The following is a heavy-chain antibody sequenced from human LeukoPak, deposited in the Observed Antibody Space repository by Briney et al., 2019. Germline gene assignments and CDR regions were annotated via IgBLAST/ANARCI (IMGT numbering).Heavy chain of an antibody. CDR3: ARRRDFIDY. J-gene: IGHJ4*02. V-gene: IGHV3-11*01. CDR1: GFTLSDYY. CDR2: SSSSGSTI. D-gene: IGHD3/OR15-3a*01. Sequence: KPGGSLRLSCAASGFTLSDYYMSWIRQAPGKELEWVSYSSSSGSTIYYADSVKGRFAISRDNAKNSLYLQMNSLRAEDTSVYYCARRRDFIDYWGQGTLVTVSS.